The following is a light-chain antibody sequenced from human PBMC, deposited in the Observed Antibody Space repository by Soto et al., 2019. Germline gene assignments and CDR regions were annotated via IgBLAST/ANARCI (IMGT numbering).Light chain of an antibody. J-gene: IGLJ2*01. CDR3: SSYAGSNTYVV. CDR1: SSDVGSYNL. Sequence: QSVLTQPASVSGSPGQSITISCTGTSSDVGSYNLVSWYQQHPGKAPKLMIYEDTKRPSGVSNRFSGSKSGNTASLTISGLQAEDEADYYCSSYAGSNTYVVFGGGIKLTVL. V-gene: IGLV2-23*01. CDR2: EDT.